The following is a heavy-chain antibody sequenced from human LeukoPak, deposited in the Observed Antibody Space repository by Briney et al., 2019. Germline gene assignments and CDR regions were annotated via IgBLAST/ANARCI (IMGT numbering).Heavy chain of an antibody. CDR1: GYTFTVYY. D-gene: IGHD3-9*01. J-gene: IGHJ3*02. CDR3: ARPLTLGFEAFDI. CDR2: INPNSGGT. Sequence: GASVKVSCKASGYTFTVYYMHWVRQAPGQGLEWVGRINPNSGGTNYAQKFQGRVTMTRDTSISTAYMGLSRLRSDDTAVYYCARPLTLGFEAFDIWGRGTTVTVSS. V-gene: IGHV1-2*02.